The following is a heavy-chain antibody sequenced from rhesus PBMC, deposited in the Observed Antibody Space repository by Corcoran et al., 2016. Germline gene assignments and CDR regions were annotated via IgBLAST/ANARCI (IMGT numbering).Heavy chain of an antibody. V-gene: IGHV4S2*01. Sequence: QVQLQESGPGLVKPSETLPLTCAVSGASISSDYWSWLRQAPGQGLEWIGRFLGSGGSTDYNPSLRSRVTISIDTSKNQFSLRLSSVTAADTAVYYCARDDQYRGSWAPFDYWGRGVLVTVSS. CDR2: FLGSGGST. J-gene: IGHJ4*01. CDR1: GASISSDY. D-gene: IGHD6-25*01. CDR3: ARDDQYRGSWAPFDY.